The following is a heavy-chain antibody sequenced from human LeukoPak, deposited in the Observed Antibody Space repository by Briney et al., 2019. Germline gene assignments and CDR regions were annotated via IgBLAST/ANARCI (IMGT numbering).Heavy chain of an antibody. Sequence: GASVKVSCKASGYTFTSYGISWVRQAPGQGLEWMGWISAYNGNTNYAQKLQGRVTMTTDTSTSTAYMELRSLRSDDTAVYYCARVSPASARYTRTASKLDYWGQGTLVTVSS. CDR3: ARVSPASARYTRTASKLDY. J-gene: IGHJ4*02. CDR2: ISAYNGNT. V-gene: IGHV1-18*01. D-gene: IGHD1-1*01. CDR1: GYTFTSYG.